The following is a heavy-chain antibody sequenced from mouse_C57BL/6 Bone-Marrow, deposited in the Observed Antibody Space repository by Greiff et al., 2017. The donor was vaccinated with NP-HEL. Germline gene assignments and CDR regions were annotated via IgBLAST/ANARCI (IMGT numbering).Heavy chain of an antibody. CDR3: ARDGYYSSWYFDV. D-gene: IGHD2-3*01. Sequence: EVQLQQSGPELVKPGASVKISCKASGYTFTDYYMNWVKQSHGKSLEWIGAINPNNGGTSYNQKFKGKATLTVDKSSSTAYMELRSLTSEDSAVYYCARDGYYSSWYFDVWGTGTTVTVSS. J-gene: IGHJ1*03. V-gene: IGHV1-26*01. CDR1: GYTFTDYY. CDR2: INPNNGGT.